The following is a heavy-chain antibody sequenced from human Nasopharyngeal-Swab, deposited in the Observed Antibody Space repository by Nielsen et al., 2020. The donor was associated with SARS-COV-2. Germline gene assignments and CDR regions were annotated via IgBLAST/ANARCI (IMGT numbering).Heavy chain of an antibody. CDR1: GGSISSYY. Sequence: SETLSLTCTVSGGSISSYYWSWIRQPPGKGLEWIGYIYYSGSTNYNPSLKSRVTISVDTSKNQFSLKLSSVTAADTAMYYCARDTSAEKRGNWFDPWGQGTLVTVSS. J-gene: IGHJ5*02. V-gene: IGHV4-59*12. CDR3: ARDTSAEKRGNWFDP. D-gene: IGHD6-25*01. CDR2: IYYSGST.